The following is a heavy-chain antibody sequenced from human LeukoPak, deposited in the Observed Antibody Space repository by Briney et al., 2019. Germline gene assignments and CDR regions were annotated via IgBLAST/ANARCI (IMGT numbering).Heavy chain of an antibody. CDR2: ISYDGSNK. D-gene: IGHD3-22*01. V-gene: IGHV3-30*18. CDR3: AKGYYDSSGYAQPLDY. CDR1: GFTFSSYG. J-gene: IGHJ4*02. Sequence: GGSLRLSCAASGFTFSSYGMHWVRQAPGKGLEWVAVISYDGSNKYYADSVKGRFTISRDNSKNTPYLQMNSLRAEDTAVYYCAKGYYDSSGYAQPLDYWGQGTLVTVSS.